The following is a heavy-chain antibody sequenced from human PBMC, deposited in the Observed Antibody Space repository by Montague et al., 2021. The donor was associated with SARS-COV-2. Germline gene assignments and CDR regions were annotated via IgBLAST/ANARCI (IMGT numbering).Heavy chain of an antibody. CDR3: ARDVPRGGLMWGSILYYYYGMDV. V-gene: IGHV3-23*01. Sequence: SLRLSCAASGFIFSDYAMNWVRQAPGKGLEWVSTIDYHDGVNKHYAESVEGRFTISRDNAKNTLYLQMDSLRAEDTAVYYCARDVPRGGLMWGSILYYYYGMDVWGQGTTVTVSS. CDR2: IDYHDGVNK. CDR1: GFIFSDYA. D-gene: IGHD2-8*01. J-gene: IGHJ6*02.